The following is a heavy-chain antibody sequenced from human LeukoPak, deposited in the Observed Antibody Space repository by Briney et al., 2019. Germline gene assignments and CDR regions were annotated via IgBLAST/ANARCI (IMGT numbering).Heavy chain of an antibody. CDR3: AKASHKVVVAPFAP. J-gene: IGHJ5*02. CDR2: ISGSGGST. V-gene: IGHV3-23*01. CDR1: GFTFSSYA. D-gene: IGHD2-15*01. Sequence: GGSLRLSWAASGFTFSSYAMSWVRQAPGKGLEWVSAISGSGGSTYYADSVKGRFTISRDNSKNTLYLQMKSLRAEDTAVYYCAKASHKVVVAPFAPWGEGELVTVSS.